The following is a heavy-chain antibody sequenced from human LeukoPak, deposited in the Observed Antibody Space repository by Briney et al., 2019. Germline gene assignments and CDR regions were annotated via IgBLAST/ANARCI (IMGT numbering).Heavy chain of an antibody. V-gene: IGHV5-51*01. Sequence: GESLKISCKGSGYGFTSYWIGWVRQMPGKGLEWMGIIYPGDSDTRYSPSFQGQVTISADKSISTAYLQWSSLKASDTAMYYCARHAAGYYDSSGYYSPSRAFDIWGQGTMVTVSS. CDR3: ARHAAGYYDSSGYYSPSRAFDI. CDR2: IYPGDSDT. CDR1: GYGFTSYW. J-gene: IGHJ3*02. D-gene: IGHD3-22*01.